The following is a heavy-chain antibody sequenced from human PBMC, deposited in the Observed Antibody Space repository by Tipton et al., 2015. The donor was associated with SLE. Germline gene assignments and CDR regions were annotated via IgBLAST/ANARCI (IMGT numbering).Heavy chain of an antibody. CDR3: AKDIGHKAYCYYYGMDV. V-gene: IGHV3-9*01. CDR2: ISWNGGSI. CDR1: GLTFDDHA. Sequence: SLRLSCAASGLTFDDHAMHWVRQAPGKGLEWVSGISWNGGSIGYADSVKGRFTISRDNAKKSLYLQMDSLRLEDTAVYYCAKDIGHKAYCYYYGMDVWGQGTPVTVSS. J-gene: IGHJ6*02. D-gene: IGHD3-16*01.